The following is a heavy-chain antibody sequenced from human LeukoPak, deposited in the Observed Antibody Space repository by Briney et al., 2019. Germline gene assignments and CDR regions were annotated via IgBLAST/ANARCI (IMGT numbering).Heavy chain of an antibody. V-gene: IGHV3-23*01. CDR1: GFTFSTYD. CDR2: ISGSGGST. J-gene: IGHJ4*02. CDR3: AKFRGYSYGPIGY. Sequence: GGTLRLSCAASGFTFSTYDMSWVRQAPGKGLEWVSAISGSGGSTFYADSVKGRFTISRDNSKNTLYLQMNSLRAEDTAVYYCAKFRGYSYGPIGYWGQGTLVTISS. D-gene: IGHD5-18*01.